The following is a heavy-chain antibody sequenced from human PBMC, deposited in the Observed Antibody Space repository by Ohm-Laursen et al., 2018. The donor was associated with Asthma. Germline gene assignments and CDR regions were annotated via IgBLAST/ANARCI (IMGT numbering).Heavy chain of an antibody. Sequence: SDTPSLTCTVSGGSISSYYWGWIRQPPGKGLEWIGYIYYSGSTNYNPSLKSRVTISVDTSKNQFSLKLSSVTAADTAVYYCARGIGYCSSTSCLIQSLYGMDVWGQGTTVTVSS. V-gene: IGHV4-59*07. D-gene: IGHD2-2*01. CDR3: ARGIGYCSSTSCLIQSLYGMDV. J-gene: IGHJ6*02. CDR2: IYYSGST. CDR1: GGSISSYY.